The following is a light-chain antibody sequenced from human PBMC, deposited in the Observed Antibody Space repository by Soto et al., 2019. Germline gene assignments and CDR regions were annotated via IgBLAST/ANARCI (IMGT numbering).Light chain of an antibody. J-gene: IGKJ2*01. CDR1: QGISSY. CDR2: AAS. Sequence: DIQLTQSPSFLSASVGDRVTITCRASQGISSYLAWYQQKPGKAPKLLIYAASTLQSGVPSRFSGSGSGTEFTLTISSLQPEDFATYYCQQLNSYPPHTFGKGTKLEIK. CDR3: QQLNSYPPHT. V-gene: IGKV1-9*01.